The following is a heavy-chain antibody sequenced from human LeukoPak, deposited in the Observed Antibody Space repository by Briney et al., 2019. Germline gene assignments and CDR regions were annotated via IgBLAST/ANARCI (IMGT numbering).Heavy chain of an antibody. CDR1: GYSFTSYW. Sequence: GESLKISCKGSGYSFTSYWLGWVRQVPGKGLGWMGIIYPGDSDTRYRPSFQGQVTISADNSISTAYLQWSSLRAPDTAMYYCARRQLVHGFDYWGQGTLVTGSS. V-gene: IGHV5-51*01. CDR3: ARRQLVHGFDY. CDR2: IYPGDSDT. D-gene: IGHD6-6*01. J-gene: IGHJ4*02.